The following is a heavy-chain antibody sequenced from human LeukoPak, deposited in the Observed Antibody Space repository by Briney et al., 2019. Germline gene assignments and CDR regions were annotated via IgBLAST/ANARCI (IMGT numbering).Heavy chain of an antibody. D-gene: IGHD2-2*01. CDR3: ATATGRVVPARA. Sequence: ASVKVSCKVSGYTLTELSMHWVRQAPGKGLERMGGFDPEDGETIYAQKFQGRVTMTENTSTDTAYMELSSLRSEDTAVYYCATATGRVVPARAWGQGTLVTVSS. CDR1: GYTLTELS. CDR2: FDPEDGET. J-gene: IGHJ5*02. V-gene: IGHV1-24*01.